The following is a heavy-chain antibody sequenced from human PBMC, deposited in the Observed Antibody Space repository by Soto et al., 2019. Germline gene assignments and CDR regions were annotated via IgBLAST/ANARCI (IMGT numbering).Heavy chain of an antibody. CDR3: ARKKVVRDWFDP. CDR1: XYTFTDYY. CDR2: INPNNGGT. Sequence: QVQLVQSGAEVKKTGASVKVSCKXSXYTFTDYYXNXXXXXXXXXXEWMGWINPNNGGTNYAQKFQGRVTMTRDTSVSTAYMELSRLRSDDTAVYYCARKKVVRDWFDPWGQGTLVTVSS. D-gene: IGHD2-15*01. J-gene: IGHJ5*02. V-gene: IGHV1-2*02.